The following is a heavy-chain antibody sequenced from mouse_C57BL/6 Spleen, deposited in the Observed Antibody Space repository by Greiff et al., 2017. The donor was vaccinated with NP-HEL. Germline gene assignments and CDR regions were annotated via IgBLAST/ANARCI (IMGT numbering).Heavy chain of an antibody. CDR3: ARGYYYGSSRAY. J-gene: IGHJ3*01. CDR2: IDPEDGET. V-gene: IGHV14-2*01. CDR1: GFNIKDYY. Sequence: EVQLQQSGAELVKPGASVKLSCTASGFNIKDYYMHWVKQRTEQGLEWIGRIDPEDGETKYAPKFPGKATITADTSSNTAYLQLSSLTSEDTAVYYCARGYYYGSSRAYWGQGTLVTVSA. D-gene: IGHD1-1*01.